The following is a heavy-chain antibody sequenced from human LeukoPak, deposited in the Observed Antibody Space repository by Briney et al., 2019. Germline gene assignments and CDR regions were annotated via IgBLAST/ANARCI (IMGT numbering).Heavy chain of an antibody. V-gene: IGHV3-23*01. J-gene: IGHJ4*02. CDR1: GFTLSSYA. CDR3: ARDWTTVGPFDY. Sequence: PGGSLRLSCAASGFTLSSYAMSWVRQAPGKGLEWVSTISTSGGSTYYADSVKGRFTISRDNSKNTLYLQMNSLRAEDTAVYYCARDWTTVGPFDYWGQGTLVTVSS. CDR2: ISTSGGST. D-gene: IGHD4-11*01.